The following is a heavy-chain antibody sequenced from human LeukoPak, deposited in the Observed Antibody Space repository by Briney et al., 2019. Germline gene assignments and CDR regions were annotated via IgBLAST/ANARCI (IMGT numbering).Heavy chain of an antibody. J-gene: IGHJ4*02. Sequence: PGGSLRLSCTVSGFTVSSNSMSWVRQAPGKGLEWVSFIYNGTIHYSDSVKGRFTISRDNSKNTLYRQMNSLRAEDTAVYYCARRAGAYSHPYDYWGQGTLVTVSS. CDR2: IYNGTI. CDR3: ARRAGAYSHPYDY. D-gene: IGHD4/OR15-4a*01. CDR1: GFTVSSNS. V-gene: IGHV3-53*01.